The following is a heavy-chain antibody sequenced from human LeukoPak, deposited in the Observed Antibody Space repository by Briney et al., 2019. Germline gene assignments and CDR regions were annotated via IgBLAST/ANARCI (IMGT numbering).Heavy chain of an antibody. CDR2: ISGSGGST. CDR3: AKVTTVTLGNSIY. CDR1: GFTFSSYA. Sequence: GGSLRLSCAASGFTFSSYAMSWVRQAPGKGLEWVSAISGSGGSTYYADSVKGRFTISRDNSKNTLYLQMNSLRAGDTAVYYCAKVTTVTLGNSIYWGQGTLVTVSS. J-gene: IGHJ4*02. V-gene: IGHV3-23*01. D-gene: IGHD4-17*01.